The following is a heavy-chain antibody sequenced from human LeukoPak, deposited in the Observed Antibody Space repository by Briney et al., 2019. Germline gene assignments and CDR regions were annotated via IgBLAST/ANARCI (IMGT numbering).Heavy chain of an antibody. Sequence: GGSLRLSCAASGFTFSSYAMSWVRQAPGKGLEWVGRIKSKTDGGTTDYAAPVKGRFTISRDDSKNTLYLQMNSLKTEDTAVYYCTTGTGYYDILTGYYSDYWGQGTLVTVSS. V-gene: IGHV3-15*01. D-gene: IGHD3-9*01. CDR3: TTGTGYYDILTGYYSDY. CDR2: IKSKTDGGTT. J-gene: IGHJ4*02. CDR1: GFTFSSYA.